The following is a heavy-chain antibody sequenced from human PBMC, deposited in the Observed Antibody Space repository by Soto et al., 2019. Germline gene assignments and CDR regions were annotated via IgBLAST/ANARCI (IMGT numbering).Heavy chain of an antibody. CDR3: ARDTPIVATMFDY. J-gene: IGHJ4*02. D-gene: IGHD5-12*01. CDR2: IYYSGST. Sequence: SETLSLTCTVSGGSISSSSYYWGWIRQPPGKGLEWIGSIYYSGSTYYNPSLKSRVTISVDTSKNQFSLKLSSVTAADTAVYYCARDTPIVATMFDYWGQGTLVTVSS. CDR1: GGSISSSSYY. V-gene: IGHV4-39*02.